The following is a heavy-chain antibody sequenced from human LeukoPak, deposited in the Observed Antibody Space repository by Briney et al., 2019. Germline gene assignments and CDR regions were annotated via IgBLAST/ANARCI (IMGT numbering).Heavy chain of an antibody. V-gene: IGHV4-34*01. CDR1: GGSFSGYY. Sequence: SETLSLTCAVYGGSFSGYYWRWIRQPPGKGLDWIGEISHTGNTNYNPSLRSRVTISVDTSKNQLSLKLSSVTAADTAVYFCARGLHYYYYMDVWGTGTTVTVSS. CDR3: ARGLHYYYYMDV. J-gene: IGHJ6*03. CDR2: ISHTGNT.